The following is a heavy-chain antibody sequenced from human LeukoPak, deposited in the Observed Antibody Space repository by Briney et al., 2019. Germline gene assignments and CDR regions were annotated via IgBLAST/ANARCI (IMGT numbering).Heavy chain of an antibody. CDR1: GFSLSTSGVG. V-gene: IGHV2-5*02. D-gene: IGHD4-11*01. Sequence: SGPTLVHPTPPLTLTCTFSGFSLSTSGVGVGWIRQPPERALEWLALIYWDDDKRYSPSLKSRLTITKDTSRNQVVLTMTNMDPVDTATYYCAHMIYSNSYFDYWGQGTLVTVSS. J-gene: IGHJ4*02. CDR2: IYWDDDK. CDR3: AHMIYSNSYFDY.